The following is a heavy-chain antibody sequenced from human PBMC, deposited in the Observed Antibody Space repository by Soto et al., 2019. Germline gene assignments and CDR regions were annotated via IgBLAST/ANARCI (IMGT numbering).Heavy chain of an antibody. V-gene: IGHV4-31*03. D-gene: IGHD2-2*01. CDR2: IYYSGST. CDR3: AREFRDCSSTSCYYNWFDP. Sequence: SETLSLTCTVSGGSISSGGYYWSWIRQHPGKGLEWIGYIYYSGSTYYNPSLKSRVTISVDTSKNQFSLKLSSVTAADTAVYYCAREFRDCSSTSCYYNWFDPWGQGTLVTVSS. CDR1: GGSISSGGYY. J-gene: IGHJ5*02.